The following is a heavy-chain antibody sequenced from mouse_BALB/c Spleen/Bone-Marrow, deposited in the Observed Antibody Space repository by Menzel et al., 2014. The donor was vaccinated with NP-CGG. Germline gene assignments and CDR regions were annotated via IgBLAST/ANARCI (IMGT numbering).Heavy chain of an antibody. J-gene: IGHJ4*01. CDR3: ARDGNFRYAIDF. CDR1: GFTFTSYW. D-gene: IGHD2-1*01. V-gene: IGHV1S81*02. CDR2: INPSNGRT. Sequence: QVQLQQSGDELVKPGASVKLSCKASGFTFTSYWIHWVKPRPRQGPEWIGEINPSNGRTNYNEKFKSKATLTEDKSSSKGYMQRSSLTSEDSAVYYCARDGNFRYAIDFWGHGTSGTGSS.